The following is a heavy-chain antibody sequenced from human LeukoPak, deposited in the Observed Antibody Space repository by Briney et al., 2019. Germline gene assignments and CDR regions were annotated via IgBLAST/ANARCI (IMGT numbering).Heavy chain of an antibody. J-gene: IGHJ3*02. CDR1: GGTFSSYA. CDR3: AREGGWMTTGARDAFDI. D-gene: IGHD4-17*01. V-gene: IGHV1-69*04. CDR2: IIPILGIA. Sequence: GASVKVSCKASGGTFSSYAISWVRQAPGQGLEWMGRIIPILGIANYAQKFQGRVTITADKSTSTAYMELSSLRSEDTAVYYCAREGGWMTTGARDAFDIWGQGTMVTVSS.